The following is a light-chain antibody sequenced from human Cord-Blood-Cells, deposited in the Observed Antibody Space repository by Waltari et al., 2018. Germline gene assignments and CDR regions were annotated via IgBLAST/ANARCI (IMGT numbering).Light chain of an antibody. V-gene: IGLV2-14*01. CDR2: DVS. J-gene: IGLJ2*01. Sequence: QSALTQPASVSGSPGQSLTIPCTGTSSAVGVYTYVSWYQPHPGKAPKLMIYDVSNRPSGVSNRFSGSKAGNTASLTISGLQAEDEADYYCSSYTSSSTVVFGGGTKLTVL. CDR1: SSAVGVYTY. CDR3: SSYTSSSTVV.